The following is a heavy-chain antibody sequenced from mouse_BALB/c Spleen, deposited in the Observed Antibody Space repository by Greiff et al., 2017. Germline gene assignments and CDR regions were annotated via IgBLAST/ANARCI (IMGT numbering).Heavy chain of an antibody. D-gene: IGHD2-2*01. CDR1: GFNIKDYY. J-gene: IGHJ3*01. Sequence: EVQLQQSGAELVRPGALVKLSCKASGFNIKDYYMHWVKQRPEQGLEWIGWIDPENGNTIYDPKFQGKASITADTSSNTAYLQLSSLTSEDTAVYYCARDYGYDEAWFAYWGQGTLVTVSA. V-gene: IGHV14-1*02. CDR2: IDPENGNT. CDR3: ARDYGYDEAWFAY.